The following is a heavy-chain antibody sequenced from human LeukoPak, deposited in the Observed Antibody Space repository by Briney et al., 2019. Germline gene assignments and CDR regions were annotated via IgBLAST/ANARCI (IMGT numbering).Heavy chain of an antibody. V-gene: IGHV3-30*03. J-gene: IGHJ4*02. Sequence: GRSLRLSCAAAGFTFASYGMHWVRQAPGKGLEWVALIPYDGSDEYFADSVKGRFTISRDNSKNTLYLQVNNLRPDDTAVYYCARAVYSYGYFLDFWGLGTLVIVSS. CDR1: GFTFASYG. CDR2: IPYDGSDE. D-gene: IGHD5-18*01. CDR3: ARAVYSYGYFLDF.